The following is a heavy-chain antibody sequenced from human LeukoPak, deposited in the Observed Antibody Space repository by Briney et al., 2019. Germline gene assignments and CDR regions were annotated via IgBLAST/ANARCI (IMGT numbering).Heavy chain of an antibody. CDR1: GFTFSSYS. CDR3: ARDGYSSGWSDY. Sequence: GGSLRLSCAASGFTFSSYSMNWVRQAPGKGLEWVSSISSSSSYIYYADSVKGRFTISRDNAKNSLYLQMNSLRAEDTAVYYCARDGYSSGWSDYWGQGTLVTVSS. V-gene: IGHV3-21*01. D-gene: IGHD6-19*01. J-gene: IGHJ4*02. CDR2: ISSSSSYI.